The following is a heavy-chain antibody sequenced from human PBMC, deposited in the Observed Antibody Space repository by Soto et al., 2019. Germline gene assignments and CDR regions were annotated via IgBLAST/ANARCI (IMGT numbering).Heavy chain of an antibody. CDR1: GYTFTDYY. CDR2: INPNSGTT. CDR3: ARYNGSGSFDY. V-gene: IGHV1-2*06. J-gene: IGHJ4*02. D-gene: IGHD3-10*01. Sequence: GASVKVSCKASGYTFTDYYVHWVRQAPGPGLEWMGRINPNSGTTNYAQKFQGRVTMTRDPSINTAYMELSSLRSDDTAFYYCARYNGSGSFDYWGQGXLVTVSS.